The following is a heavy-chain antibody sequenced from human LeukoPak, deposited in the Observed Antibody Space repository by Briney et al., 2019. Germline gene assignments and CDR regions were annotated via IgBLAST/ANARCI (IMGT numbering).Heavy chain of an antibody. CDR1: GGSFSGYY. CDR3: ARGNDYGDYVVGPWFDP. J-gene: IGHJ5*02. Sequence: SETLSLTCAVYGGSFSGYYWSWIRQPPGKGLEWIGEINHSGSTNYNPSLKSRVTISVDTSKNQLSLKLSSVTAADTAVYYCARGNDYGDYVVGPWFDPWGQGTLVTVSS. V-gene: IGHV4-34*01. D-gene: IGHD4-17*01. CDR2: INHSGST.